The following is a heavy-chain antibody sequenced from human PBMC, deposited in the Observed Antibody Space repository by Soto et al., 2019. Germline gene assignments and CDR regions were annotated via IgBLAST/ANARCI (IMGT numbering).Heavy chain of an antibody. Sequence: EVQLVESGGGLVQPGGSLRLSCAASGFTFSSYWMHWVRQAPGKGLVWVSRVNSDGSSTSYADSVKGRFTISRDNAKNTLYLQMNSLRAEDTAVYYCASLGTGGEYYYDLGDAFDIWGQGTMVTVSS. J-gene: IGHJ3*02. V-gene: IGHV3-74*01. CDR1: GFTFSSYW. D-gene: IGHD3-22*01. CDR3: ASLGTGGEYYYDLGDAFDI. CDR2: VNSDGSST.